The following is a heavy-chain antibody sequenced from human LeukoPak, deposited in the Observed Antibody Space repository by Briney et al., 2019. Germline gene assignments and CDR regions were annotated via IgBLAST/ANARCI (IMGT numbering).Heavy chain of an antibody. CDR1: GFTFSSYA. V-gene: IGHV3-23*01. CDR3: AKESTVTTRSSYGY. Sequence: PGGSLRLSCAASGFTFSSYAMSWVRQAPGKGLEWVSAISGSGGSTYYADSVRGRFTISRDNSKNTLYLQMNSLRAEDTAVYYCAKESTVTTRSSYGYWGQGTLVTVSS. J-gene: IGHJ4*02. D-gene: IGHD4-17*01. CDR2: ISGSGGST.